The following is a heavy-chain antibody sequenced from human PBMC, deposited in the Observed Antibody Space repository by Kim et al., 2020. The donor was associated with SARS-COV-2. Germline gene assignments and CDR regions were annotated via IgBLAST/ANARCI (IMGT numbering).Heavy chain of an antibody. CDR1: GFTFSSYS. V-gene: IGHV3-30-3*01. CDR3: ARGFHDFWSYYYDNYYYAMDV. D-gene: IGHD3-3*01. Sequence: GGSLRLSCAASGFTFSSYSMHWVRQAPGKGLEWVAVISYDGSNKFYADSVEGRFTISRDNSKNTLFLLMNNLRPEDTAVFYCARGFHDFWSYYYDNYYYAMDVWGQGTTVTVSS. CDR2: ISYDGSNK. J-gene: IGHJ6*02.